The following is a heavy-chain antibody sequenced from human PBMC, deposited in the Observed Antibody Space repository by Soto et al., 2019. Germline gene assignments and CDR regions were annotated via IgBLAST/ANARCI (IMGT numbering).Heavy chain of an antibody. CDR3: ASYIAAAGMDWFDP. CDR2: ISSSSSYI. D-gene: IGHD6-13*01. CDR1: GFTFSSYS. Sequence: PGGSLRLSCAASGFTFSSYSMNWVRQAPGKGLEWVSSISSSSSYIYYADSVKGRFTISRDNAKNSLYLQMNSLRAEDTAVYYCASYIAAAGMDWFDPWGQGTLVTVSS. J-gene: IGHJ5*02. V-gene: IGHV3-21*01.